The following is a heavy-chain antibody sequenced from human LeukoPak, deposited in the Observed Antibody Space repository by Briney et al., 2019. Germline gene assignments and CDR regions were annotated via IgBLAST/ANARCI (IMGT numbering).Heavy chain of an antibody. Sequence: SETLSLTCTVSGGSISSSSYYWGWIRQPPGKGLEWIGYIYYSGSTYYNPSLKSRVTISVDTSKNQFSLKLSSVTAADTAVYYCAKYSNSDWFDPWGQGTLVTVSS. J-gene: IGHJ5*02. D-gene: IGHD4-11*01. CDR2: IYYSGST. CDR3: AKYSNSDWFDP. CDR1: GGSISSSSYY. V-gene: IGHV4-31*03.